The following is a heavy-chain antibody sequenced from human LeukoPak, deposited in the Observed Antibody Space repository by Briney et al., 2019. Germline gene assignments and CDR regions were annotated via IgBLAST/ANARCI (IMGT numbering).Heavy chain of an antibody. D-gene: IGHD2-15*01. V-gene: IGHV3-21*01. CDR1: GFTFSSYS. CDR2: ISSSSSYI. J-gene: IGHJ2*01. Sequence: KSGGPLRLSCAASGFTFSSYSMNWVRQAPGKGLEWVSSISSSSSYIYYADSVKGRFTISRDNAKNSLYLQMNSLRAEDTAVYYCARSDIVVVVAATYWYFDLWGRGTLVTVSS. CDR3: ARSDIVVVVAATYWYFDL.